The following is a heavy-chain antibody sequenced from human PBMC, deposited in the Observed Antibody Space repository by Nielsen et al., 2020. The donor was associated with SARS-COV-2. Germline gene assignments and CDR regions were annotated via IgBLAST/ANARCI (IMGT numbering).Heavy chain of an antibody. D-gene: IGHD2/OR15-2a*01. CDR3: AKVFSSGMDV. CDR2: ISYDGSNK. Sequence: GESLKISCAASGFTFSSYGMHWVRQAPGKGLEWVAVISYDGSNKYYADSVKGRFTISRDNSKNTLYLQMNSLRAEDTAVYYCAKVFSSGMDVWGQGTTVTVSS. CDR1: GFTFSSYG. V-gene: IGHV3-30*18. J-gene: IGHJ6*02.